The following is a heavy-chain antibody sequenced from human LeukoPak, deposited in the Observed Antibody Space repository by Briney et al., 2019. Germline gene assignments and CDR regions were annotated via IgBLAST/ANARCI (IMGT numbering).Heavy chain of an antibody. CDR3: ARDRGYSNFDY. J-gene: IGHJ4*02. V-gene: IGHV3-21*04. CDR1: GFTFSSYS. Sequence: GGSLRLSCAASGFTFSSYSMNWVRQAPGKGLEWVSSIDSSSAYIFYADSVKGRFTISRDNAKNSLYLQMNSLRAEDTAVYYCARDRGYSNFDYWGQGTLVTVSS. D-gene: IGHD5-18*01. CDR2: IDSSSAYI.